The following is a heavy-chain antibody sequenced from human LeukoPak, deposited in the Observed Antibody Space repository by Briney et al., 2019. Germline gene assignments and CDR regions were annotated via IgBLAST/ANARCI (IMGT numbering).Heavy chain of an antibody. CDR1: GYTFTSYG. D-gene: IGHD5-12*01. CDR3: AREYSGYDRAHFDY. V-gene: IGHV1-18*01. CDR2: ISAYNGNT. J-gene: IGHJ4*02. Sequence: GASVKVSCKASGYTFTSYGISWVRQAPGQGLEWMGWISAYNGNTNYAQKLQGSVTMTTDTSTSTAYMELRSLRSDDTAVYYCAREYSGYDRAHFDYWGQGTLVTVSS.